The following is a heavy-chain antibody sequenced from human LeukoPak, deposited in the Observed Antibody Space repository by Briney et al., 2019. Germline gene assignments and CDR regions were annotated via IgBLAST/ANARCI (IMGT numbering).Heavy chain of an antibody. CDR3: ARVRCSSTSCSRLDY. Sequence: ASVKVSCKASGYTFTGYYMHWVRQAPGQGLEWMGWINPNSGGTSYAQKFQGRVTMTRDTSISTAYMDLSRLRSDDTAVYYCARVRCSSTSCSRLDYWGQGTLVTVSS. D-gene: IGHD2-2*01. CDR2: INPNSGGT. CDR1: GYTFTGYY. J-gene: IGHJ4*02. V-gene: IGHV1-2*02.